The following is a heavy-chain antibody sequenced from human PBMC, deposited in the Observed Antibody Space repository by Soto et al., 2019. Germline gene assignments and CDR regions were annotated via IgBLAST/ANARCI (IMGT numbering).Heavy chain of an antibody. Sequence: SAILYFTYAFYGTPFSVCFWGWIRQPPGKGLEWIGEINHSGSTNYNPSLKSRVTISVDTSKNQFSLKLSSVTAADTAVYYCARAHDILTGPLTFDHWGQG. V-gene: IGHV4-34*01. D-gene: IGHD3-9*01. CDR2: INHSGST. J-gene: IGHJ4*02. CDR3: ARAHDILTGPLTFDH. CDR1: GTPFSVCF.